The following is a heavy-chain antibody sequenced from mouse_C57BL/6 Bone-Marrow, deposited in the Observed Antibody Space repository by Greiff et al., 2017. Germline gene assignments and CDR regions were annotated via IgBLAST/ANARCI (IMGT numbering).Heavy chain of an antibody. Sequence: QVHVKQPGAELVKPGASVKMSCKASGYTFTSYWITWVKPRPGQGLEWIGDIYPGSGSTNYNEKFKSKATLTVDTSSSTAYMQLSSLTSEDSAVYYCARKWYDYDAWFAYWGQGTLVTVAA. D-gene: IGHD2-4*01. CDR3: ARKWYDYDAWFAY. CDR1: GYTFTSYW. CDR2: IYPGSGST. J-gene: IGHJ3*01. V-gene: IGHV1-55*01.